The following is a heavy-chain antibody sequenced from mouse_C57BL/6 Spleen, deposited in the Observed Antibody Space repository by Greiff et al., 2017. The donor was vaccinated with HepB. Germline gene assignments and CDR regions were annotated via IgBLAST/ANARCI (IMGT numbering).Heavy chain of an antibody. CDR2: ISSGSSTI. D-gene: IGHD2-10*02. Sequence: DVMLVESGGGLVKPGGSLKLSCAASGFTFSDYGMHRVRQAPEKGLEWVAYISSGSSTIYYADTVKGRFTISRDNAKNTLFLQMTRLRSEDTAMYYCARSIWYFDVWGTGTTVTVSS. CDR1: GFTFSDYG. V-gene: IGHV5-17*01. J-gene: IGHJ1*03. CDR3: ARSIWYFDV.